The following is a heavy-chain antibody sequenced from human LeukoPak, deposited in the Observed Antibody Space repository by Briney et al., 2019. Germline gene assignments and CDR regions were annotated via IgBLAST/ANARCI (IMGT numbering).Heavy chain of an antibody. CDR2: VSYTGRT. V-gene: IGHV4-59*01. J-gene: IGHJ3*01. D-gene: IGHD2-21*02. CDR1: GGSISSNY. Sequence: SETLSLTCSVSGGSISSNYWSWIRQSPGKGLEYIGHVSYTGRTRYNPSLQRRLTISLDTSNNHFSLQLTSVSAADTAVYYCARLIDYDVSGAPDIPQLWGEGTMVTVSS. CDR3: ARLIDYDVSGAPDIPQL.